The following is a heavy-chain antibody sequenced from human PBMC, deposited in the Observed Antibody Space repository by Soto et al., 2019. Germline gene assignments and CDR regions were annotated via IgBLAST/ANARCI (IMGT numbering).Heavy chain of an antibody. J-gene: IGHJ4*02. D-gene: IGHD6-13*01. CDR1: GFAFSSYA. CDR2: ISYDGSNK. CDR3: ARAVRIAAAGSY. V-gene: IGHV3-30-3*01. Sequence: GGSLRLSCAASGFAFSSYAMHWVRQAPGKGLEWVAVISYDGSNKYYADSVKGRFTISRDNSKNTLYLQMNSLRAEDTAVYYCARAVRIAAAGSYWGQGTLVTVSS.